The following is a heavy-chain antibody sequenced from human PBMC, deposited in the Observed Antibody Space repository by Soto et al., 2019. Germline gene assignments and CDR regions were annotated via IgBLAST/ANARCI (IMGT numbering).Heavy chain of an antibody. J-gene: IGHJ3*02. D-gene: IGHD3-3*01. V-gene: IGHV3-13*04. CDR1: GFTFSSYD. CDR2: IGTAGDT. CDR3: ARDRSSSFEGLLPKLVANDI. Sequence: GGSLRLSCAASGFTFSSYDMHWVRQATGKGLEWVSAIGTAGDTYYPGSVKGRFTISRENAKNSLYLQMNSLRAGDTAVYYCARDRSSSFEGLLPKLVANDIWGKGKMVTVSS.